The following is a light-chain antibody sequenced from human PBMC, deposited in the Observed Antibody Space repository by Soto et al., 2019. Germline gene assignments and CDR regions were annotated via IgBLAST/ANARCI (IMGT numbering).Light chain of an antibody. CDR2: DVT. CDR1: SSDVGGYNY. Sequence: QSALTQPRSVSGSPGQSVTISCTGTSSDVGGYNYVSWYQQHPGKAPKLMLYDVTKQPSGVTDRFSGSKSGNPASLTISGLQAEDEADYYCCSYAGTYVFGTWTKVTVL. CDR3: CSYAGTYV. J-gene: IGLJ1*01. V-gene: IGLV2-11*01.